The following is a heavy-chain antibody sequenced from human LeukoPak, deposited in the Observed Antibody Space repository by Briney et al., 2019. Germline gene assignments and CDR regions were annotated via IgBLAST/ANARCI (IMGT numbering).Heavy chain of an antibody. J-gene: IGHJ4*02. CDR2: INAGNGNT. V-gene: IGHV1-3*01. D-gene: IGHD5-12*01. Sequence: ASVKVSCKASGYTFTSYAMHWVRQAPGQRLKWMGWINAGNGNTKYSQKFQGRVTITRDTSASTAYMELSSLRSEDTAVYYCARVGPSGYDSAGDFDYWGQGTLVTVSS. CDR1: GYTFTSYA. CDR3: ARVGPSGYDSAGDFDY.